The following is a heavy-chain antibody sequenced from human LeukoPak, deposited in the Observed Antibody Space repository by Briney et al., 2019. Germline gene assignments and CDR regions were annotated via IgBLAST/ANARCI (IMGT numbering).Heavy chain of an antibody. CDR1: GFTFSSYG. CDR3: AKDFYCGGDCYAIDY. CDR2: ISYDGSNK. J-gene: IGHJ4*02. Sequence: PGGSLRLSRAASGFTFSSYGMHWVRQAPGMGLEWVAVISYDGSNKYYADSVKGRFTISRDNSKNTLYLQMNSLRAEDTAVYYCAKDFYCGGDCYAIDYWGQGTLVTVSS. D-gene: IGHD2-21*02. V-gene: IGHV3-30*18.